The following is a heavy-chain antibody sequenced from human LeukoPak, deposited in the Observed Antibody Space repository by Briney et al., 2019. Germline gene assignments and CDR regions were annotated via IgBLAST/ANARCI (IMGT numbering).Heavy chain of an antibody. CDR1: RFIFSDHY. CDR2: ISDIGSKT. CDR3: AAAAGYRFDI. J-gene: IGHJ3*02. V-gene: IGHV3-11*03. D-gene: IGHD6-13*01. Sequence: GGSLRLSCGASRFIFSDHYMNWVRHAPGKGLEWVSYISDIGSKTSYAESVKGRFTISRDNAKNSLSLHMNSLRAEDTAVYYCAAAAGYRFDIWGQGTMVTVSS.